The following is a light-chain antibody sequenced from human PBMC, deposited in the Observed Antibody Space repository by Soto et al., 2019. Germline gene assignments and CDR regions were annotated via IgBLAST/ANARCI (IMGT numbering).Light chain of an antibody. J-gene: IGKJ1*01. Sequence: DIQMTQSPSSLSASVGDRVTISCRASQSVSRYLNWYQQKAGKAPNLLIYAVSTLESGVPSRFXXXXXXXDXXXXXXXXXXXXXXTYYCQQSYSNPRTFGQGTKVEIK. CDR3: QQSYSNPRT. CDR2: AVS. V-gene: IGKV1-39*01. CDR1: QSVSRY.